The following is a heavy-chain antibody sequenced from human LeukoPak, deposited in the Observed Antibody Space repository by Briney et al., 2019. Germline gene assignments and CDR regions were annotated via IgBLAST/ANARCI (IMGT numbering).Heavy chain of an antibody. D-gene: IGHD6-19*01. J-gene: IGHJ4*02. CDR3: AKARGYSSGWYYFDY. V-gene: IGHV3-30*02. CDR1: GFTFSSYG. CDR2: IHHDGSNK. Sequence: GGSLRLSCAASGFTFSSYGMHWVRQAPGKGLDWVAFIHHDGSNKYYADSVKGRFTISRDNSKNTLYLQMNSLRAEDTAVYYCAKARGYSSGWYYFDYWGQGTLVTVSS.